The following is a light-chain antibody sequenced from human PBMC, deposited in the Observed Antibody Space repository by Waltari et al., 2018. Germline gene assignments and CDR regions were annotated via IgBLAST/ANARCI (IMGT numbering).Light chain of an antibody. J-gene: IGLJ1*01. V-gene: IGLV2-23*02. CDR2: EVS. CDR3: CAFAGYGVYV. Sequence: SALPQPASVSGSPGQSITNPCTEISHDVADYPLLSWYHHHPGGAPKLLIYEVSKRPSGVSSRFSGSKSGKPASLTISGLQAEDEGDYYCCAFAGYGVYVFGSGTHVAVL. CDR1: SHDVADYPL.